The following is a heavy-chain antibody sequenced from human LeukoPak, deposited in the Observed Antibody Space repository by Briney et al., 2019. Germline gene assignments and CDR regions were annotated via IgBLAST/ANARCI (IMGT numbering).Heavy chain of an antibody. CDR3: ARSPHYYGSGSHWYFDL. CDR1: GFTFSSYW. V-gene: IGHV3-7*01. J-gene: IGHJ2*01. Sequence: PGGSLRLSCAASGFTFSSYWMSWVRQAPGKGLEWVANIKQDGSEKHYVDSVKGRFTISRDNAKNSLYLQMNSLRAEDTAVYYCARSPHYYGSGSHWYFDLWGRGTLVTVSS. CDR2: IKQDGSEK. D-gene: IGHD3-10*01.